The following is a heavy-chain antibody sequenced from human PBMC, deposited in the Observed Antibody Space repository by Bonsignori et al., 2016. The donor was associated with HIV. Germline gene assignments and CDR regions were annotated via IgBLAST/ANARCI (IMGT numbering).Heavy chain of an antibody. CDR2: IYYSGST. V-gene: IGHV4-39*01. CDR3: ARHAFSHPPGYYSDY. J-gene: IGHJ4*02. CDR1: GGSISSSSYY. Sequence: QLQLQESGPGLVKPSETLSLTCTVSGGSISSSSYYWGWIRQPPGKGLEWIGSIYYSGSTYYNPSLKSRVTISVDTSKNQFSLKLSSVTAADTAVYYCARHAFSHPPGYYSDYWGHGNPG.